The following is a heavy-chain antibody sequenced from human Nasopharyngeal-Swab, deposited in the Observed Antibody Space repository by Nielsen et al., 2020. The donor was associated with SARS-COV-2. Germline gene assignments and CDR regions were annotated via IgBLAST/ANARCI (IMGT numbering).Heavy chain of an antibody. Sequence: SETLSLTCTVSGGSISSSSYYWGWIRQPPGKGLEWIGSIYYSGSTYYNPSLKSRVTISVDTSRNQFSLKLSSVTAADTAVYYCARRSDWFDPWGQGTLVTVSS. CDR2: IYYSGST. CDR3: ARRSDWFDP. CDR1: GGSISSSSYY. V-gene: IGHV4-39*01. J-gene: IGHJ5*02.